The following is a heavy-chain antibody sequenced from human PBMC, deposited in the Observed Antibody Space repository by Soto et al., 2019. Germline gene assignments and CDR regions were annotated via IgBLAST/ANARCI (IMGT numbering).Heavy chain of an antibody. Sequence: EVHLLESGGGLVQPGGSLRLSCAASAFMFRNYAMSWVRQAPGKGLEWVSVISGAGGNTYYADSVKGRFTVSRDNSKKMLYLEMNSLRVEDTAIYYCAKDPVPQLLPSWWFDPWGQGTRVTVSS. J-gene: IGHJ5*02. CDR3: AKDPVPQLLPSWWFDP. D-gene: IGHD2-2*01. V-gene: IGHV3-23*01. CDR2: ISGAGGNT. CDR1: AFMFRNYA.